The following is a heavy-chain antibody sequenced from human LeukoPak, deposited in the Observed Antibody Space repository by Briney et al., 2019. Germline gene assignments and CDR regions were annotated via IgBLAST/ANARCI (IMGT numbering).Heavy chain of an antibody. Sequence: SETLSLTCTVSGGSISNYYWSWLRPPPGKALEWTGYIYYTGTTKYNPSLKSRATISLDTSKNQFSLKLTSVTAADIFFFKQKTAYDIDVWGQGTTVTVSS. V-gene: IGHV4-59*01. CDR2: IYYTGTT. D-gene: IGHD3-3*01. CDR1: GGSISNYY. J-gene: IGHJ6*02. CDR3: KTAYDIDV.